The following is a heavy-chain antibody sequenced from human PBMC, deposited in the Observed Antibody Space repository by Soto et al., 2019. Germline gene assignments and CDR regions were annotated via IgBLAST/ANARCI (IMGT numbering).Heavy chain of an antibody. CDR1: GCTISDYC. D-gene: IGHD3-22*01. Sequence: GVSLRVSCAAAGCTISDYCRSWISKAPGKGLEWVSYISSSGSNIYYADSVKGRFTISRDNAKNSLYLQMNSLRAEDTAVYYCARGHSQWGSSGYYYFDYWGQGTLVTVSS. CDR3: ARGHSQWGSSGYYYFDY. V-gene: IGHV3-11*04. J-gene: IGHJ4*02. CDR2: ISSSGSNI.